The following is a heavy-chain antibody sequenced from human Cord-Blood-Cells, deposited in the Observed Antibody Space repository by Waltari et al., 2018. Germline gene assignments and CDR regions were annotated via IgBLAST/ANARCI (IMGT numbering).Heavy chain of an antibody. CDR1: GGSISSGGYS. V-gene: IGHV4-30-2*01. CDR3: ARSVFLPGINYFDY. D-gene: IGHD3-10*01. Sequence: QLQLQESGSGLVKPSQTLSLTCAVSGGSISSGGYSWSWIRPPPGKGLEWIGYIYHSGSTYYNPSLKSRVTISVDRSKNQFSLKLSSVTAADTAVYYCARSVFLPGINYFDYWGQGTLVTVSS. J-gene: IGHJ4*02. CDR2: IYHSGST.